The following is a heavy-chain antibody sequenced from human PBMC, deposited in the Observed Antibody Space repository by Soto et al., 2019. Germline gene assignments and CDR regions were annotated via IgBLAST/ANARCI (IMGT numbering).Heavy chain of an antibody. J-gene: IGHJ5*02. D-gene: IGHD3-10*01. CDR1: GGTFSSYT. CDR2: IIPILGIA. CDR3: AGTLGFGEFGWFDP. Sequence: QVQLVQSGAEVKKPGSSVKVSCKASGGTFSSYTISWVRKAPGQGLEWMGRIIPILGIANYAQKFQGRVTITADKSTCTAYMELSSLRSEDTAVYYCAGTLGFGEFGWFDPWGQGTLVTVSS. V-gene: IGHV1-69*02.